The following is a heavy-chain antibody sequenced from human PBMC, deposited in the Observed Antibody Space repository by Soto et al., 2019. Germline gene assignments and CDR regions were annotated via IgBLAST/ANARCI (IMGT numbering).Heavy chain of an antibody. CDR3: ARQALGVWGSYRSSKAHFDY. CDR1: GGSISSSSYY. J-gene: IGHJ4*02. Sequence: SETLSLTCTVSGGSISSSSYYWGWIRQPPGKGLEWIGSIYYSGSTYYNPSLKSRVTISVDTSKNQFSLKLSSVTADTAVYYCARQALGVWGSYRSSKAHFDYWGQGTLVTVSS. D-gene: IGHD3-16*02. CDR2: IYYSGST. V-gene: IGHV4-39*01.